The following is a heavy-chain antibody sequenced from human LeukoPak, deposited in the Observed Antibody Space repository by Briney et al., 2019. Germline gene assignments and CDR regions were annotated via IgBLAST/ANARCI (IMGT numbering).Heavy chain of an antibody. V-gene: IGHV3-48*03. CDR2: ISSSGSTI. CDR3: ARVSDYGDYYYYYMDV. Sequence: GGSLRLSCTASGFKFDDYGMTWVRQAPGKGLEWVSYISSSGSTIYYADSVKGRFTISRDNAKNSLYLQMNSLRAEDTAVYYCARVSDYGDYYYYYMDVWGKGTTVTISS. D-gene: IGHD4-17*01. CDR1: GFKFDDYG. J-gene: IGHJ6*03.